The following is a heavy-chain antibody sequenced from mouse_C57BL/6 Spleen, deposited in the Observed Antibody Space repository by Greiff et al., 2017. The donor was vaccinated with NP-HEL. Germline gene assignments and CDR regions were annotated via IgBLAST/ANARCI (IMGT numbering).Heavy chain of an antibody. CDR2: INPNNGGT. V-gene: IGHV1-26*01. CDR3: ARGGLRRRDYYAMDY. Sequence: VQLQQSGPELVKPGASVKISCKASGYTFTDYYMNWVKQSHGKSLEWIGDINPNNGGTSYNQKFKGKATLTVDKSSSTAYMELRSLTSEDSAVYYCARGGLRRRDYYAMDYWGQGTSVTVSS. D-gene: IGHD2-2*01. CDR1: GYTFTDYY. J-gene: IGHJ4*01.